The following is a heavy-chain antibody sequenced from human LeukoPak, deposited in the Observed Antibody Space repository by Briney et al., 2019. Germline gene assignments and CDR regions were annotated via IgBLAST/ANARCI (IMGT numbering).Heavy chain of an antibody. CDR3: ARDHGGSYSRPAY. CDR2: IWYDGSNK. V-gene: IGHV3-33*01. J-gene: IGHJ4*02. CDR1: GFTFSSYG. D-gene: IGHD1-26*01. Sequence: GRSLRLSRAASGFTFSSYGMHWVRQAPGKGLEWVAVIWYDGSNKYYADSVKGRFTISRDNSKNTLYLQMNSLRAEDTAVYYCARDHGGSYSRPAYWGQGTLVTVSS.